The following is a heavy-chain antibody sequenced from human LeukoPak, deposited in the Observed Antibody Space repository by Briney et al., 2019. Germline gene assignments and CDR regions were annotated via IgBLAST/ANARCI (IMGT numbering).Heavy chain of an antibody. V-gene: IGHV1-69*13. D-gene: IGHD3-3*01. CDR2: IIPIFGTA. Sequence: ASVKVSCKASGGTFSSYAISWVRQAPGQGLEWMGRIIPIFGTANYAQKFQGRVTITADESTSTAYMELSSLRSEDTAVYYCASSPRVFPEFWSGFDYWGQGTLVTVSS. CDR1: GGTFSSYA. J-gene: IGHJ4*02. CDR3: ASSPRVFPEFWSGFDY.